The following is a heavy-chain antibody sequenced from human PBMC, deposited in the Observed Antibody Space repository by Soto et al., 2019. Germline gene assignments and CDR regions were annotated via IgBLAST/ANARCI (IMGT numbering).Heavy chain of an antibody. J-gene: IGHJ4*02. V-gene: IGHV2-5*01. Sequence: QITLKESGPTLVQPTQTLTLTCTFSGFSLTTSGVGVGWIRQPTGKAPEWLALIYWNDDKRYSPSLRSSLTNTKGTSNNPVVLTITDMDPVDTATYYCAHRLGSRGSFDYWGQVSMVTVSS. CDR2: IYWNDDK. D-gene: IGHD6-25*01. CDR3: AHRLGSRGSFDY. CDR1: GFSLTTSGVG.